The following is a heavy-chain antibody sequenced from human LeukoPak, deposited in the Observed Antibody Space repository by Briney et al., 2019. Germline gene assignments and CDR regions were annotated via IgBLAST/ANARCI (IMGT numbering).Heavy chain of an antibody. CDR1: GYSISSGYY. J-gene: IGHJ4*02. V-gene: IGHV4-38-2*02. D-gene: IGHD4-17*01. CDR3: ARESLYGVVDY. Sequence: SETLSLTCTVSGYSISSGYYWGWIRQPPGKGLEWIGSIYHSGSTYYNPSLKSRVTISVDTSKNQFSLQLSSVTAADTAVYYCARESLYGVVDYWGQGTLVTVSS. CDR2: IYHSGST.